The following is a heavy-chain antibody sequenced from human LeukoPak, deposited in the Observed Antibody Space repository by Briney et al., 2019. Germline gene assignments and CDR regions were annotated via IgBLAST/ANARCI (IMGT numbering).Heavy chain of an antibody. CDR3: ARRGIQLWLQGNAFDI. J-gene: IGHJ3*02. V-gene: IGHV4-4*07. CDR1: GGSISSYY. D-gene: IGHD5-18*01. CDR2: IYTSGST. Sequence: SETLSLTCTVSGGSISSYYWSWIRQPAGKGLEWIGRIYTSGSTNYNPSLKSRVTISVDTSKNQFSLKLSSVTAADTAVYYCARRGIQLWLQGNAFDIWGQGTMVTVSS.